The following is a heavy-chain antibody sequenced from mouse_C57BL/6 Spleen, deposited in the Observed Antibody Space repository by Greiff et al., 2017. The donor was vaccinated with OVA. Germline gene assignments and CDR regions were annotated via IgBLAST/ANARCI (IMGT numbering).Heavy chain of an antibody. Sequence: EVKLVESGGGLVKPGGSLKLSCAASGFTFSSYTMSWVRQTPEKRLEWVATISGGGGNTYYPDSVKGRFTSSRDNAKNTLYLQMSSLRSEDTALYYCARTLYYYGSSYGYWGQGTTLTVSS. V-gene: IGHV5-9*01. D-gene: IGHD1-1*01. CDR2: ISGGGGNT. CDR1: GFTFSSYT. J-gene: IGHJ2*01. CDR3: ARTLYYYGSSYGY.